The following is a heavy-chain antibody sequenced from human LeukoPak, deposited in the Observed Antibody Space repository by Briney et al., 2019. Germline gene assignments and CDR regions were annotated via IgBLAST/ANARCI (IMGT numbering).Heavy chain of an antibody. J-gene: IGHJ6*02. CDR3: AKDQVYQMGATMIVTFDYYYYGMDV. CDR1: GFTFKRYH. V-gene: IGHV3-23*01. CDR2: IDGGGTNT. Sequence: GGSLRLSCAASGFTFKRYHMSWVRQAPGKGLDWVSSIDGGGTNTYYADSVKGRFTISRDNSKNTLYLQMNSLRAEDTAVYYCAKDQVYQMGATMIVTFDYYYYGMDVWGQGTTVTVSS. D-gene: IGHD3-22*01.